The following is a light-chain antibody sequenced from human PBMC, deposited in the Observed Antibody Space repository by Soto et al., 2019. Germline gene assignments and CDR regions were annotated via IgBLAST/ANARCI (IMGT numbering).Light chain of an antibody. Sequence: DIQMTQSPSTLSASIGDRVTITCRASQSISSWLAWYQQKPGKAPKFLIHKVSTLVSGVPSRFSGSGSGTEFTLTISSLQPDDFATYFCQEYYTYPWTFGQGTKVESK. CDR1: QSISSW. J-gene: IGKJ1*01. CDR3: QEYYTYPWT. V-gene: IGKV1-5*03. CDR2: KVS.